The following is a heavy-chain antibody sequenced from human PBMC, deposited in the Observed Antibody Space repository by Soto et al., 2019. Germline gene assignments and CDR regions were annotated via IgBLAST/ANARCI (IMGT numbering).Heavy chain of an antibody. CDR1: GFTFSSYG. CDR2: ISYDGSNK. J-gene: IGHJ4*02. CDR3: AKDRSTVVKGGDY. V-gene: IGHV3-30*18. Sequence: GGALRLSCAASGFTFSSYGIHWVRQAPGKGLEWVAVISYDGSNKYYADSVKGRFTISRDNSKNTLYLQMNSLRAEDTAVYYCAKDRSTVVKGGDYWGQGTLVTVSS. D-gene: IGHD2-15*01.